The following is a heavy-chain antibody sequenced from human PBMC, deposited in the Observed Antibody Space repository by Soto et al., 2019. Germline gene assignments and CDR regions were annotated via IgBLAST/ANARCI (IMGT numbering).Heavy chain of an antibody. CDR2: IYHSGGT. CDR3: ARTMTTSGWFDP. V-gene: IGHV4-61*08. D-gene: IGHD4-17*01. Sequence: PSETLSLTCTVSGGSVSNGDYYWNWIRQPPGKGLEWIGYIYHSGGTYYNPSLKSRVTLSIDRTKKQFSLKLKSVTAAETAVYFCARTMTTSGWFDPWGQGTLVTVSS. J-gene: IGHJ5*02. CDR1: GGSVSNGDYY.